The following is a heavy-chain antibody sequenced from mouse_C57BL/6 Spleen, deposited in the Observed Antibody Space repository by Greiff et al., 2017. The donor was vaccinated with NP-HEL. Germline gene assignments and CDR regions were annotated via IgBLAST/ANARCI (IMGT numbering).Heavy chain of an antibody. D-gene: IGHD3-3*01. CDR3: AGTEAMYY. CDR2: ISYDGSN. Sequence: EVQLQQSGPGLVKPSQSLSLTCSVPGYSITSGYYWNWIRQFPGNKLEWMGYISYDGSNNYNPSLKNRISITRDTSKNQFFLKLNSVTTEDTATYYGAGTEAMYYWGQGTSVTVSS. CDR1: GYSITSGYY. V-gene: IGHV3-6*01. J-gene: IGHJ4*01.